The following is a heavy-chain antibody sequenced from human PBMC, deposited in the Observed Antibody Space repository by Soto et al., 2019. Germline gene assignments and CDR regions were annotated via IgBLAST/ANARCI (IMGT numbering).Heavy chain of an antibody. CDR1: SVSIYSGSFH. J-gene: IGHJ4*02. D-gene: IGHD1-1*01. CDR3: ARRHAPRYTTGNNHFDF. CDR2: VNFSGST. V-gene: IGHV4-39*01. Sequence: SETLSLTCTVSSVSIYSGSFHWGWIRQPPGKGLEWIGSVNFSGSTYYNPSLKSRVTISVDTSKNQFSLNLRSVTAADTAVYYCARRHAPRYTTGNNHFDFWGQGSLVTVSS.